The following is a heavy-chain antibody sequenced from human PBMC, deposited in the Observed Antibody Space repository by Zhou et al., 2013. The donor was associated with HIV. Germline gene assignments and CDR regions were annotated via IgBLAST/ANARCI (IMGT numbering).Heavy chain of an antibody. V-gene: IGHV1-18*01. CDR1: GYTFTNYG. J-gene: IGHJ3*02. Sequence: QVQLVQSGGEVKNPGASVKVSCRTSGYTFTNYGITWVRQAPGQGLEWMGWIRGSNGNTNYAQNFQGRVTMTTDASATTAYMDLRSLTSDDTAVYYCTSMGXDGFDIWGQGTMVIVSS. CDR3: TSMGXDGFDI. CDR2: IRGSNGNT. D-gene: IGHD5-18*01.